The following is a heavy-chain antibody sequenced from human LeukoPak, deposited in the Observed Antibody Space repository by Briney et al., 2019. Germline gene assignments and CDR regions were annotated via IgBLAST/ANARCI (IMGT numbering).Heavy chain of an antibody. J-gene: IGHJ4*02. Sequence: ASVKVSCKASGYTFTSYDINWVRQATGQGLEWMGWINPNSGGTNYAQKFQGRVTMTRDTSISTAYMELSRLRSDDTVVYYCARDKKQLVLFVYWGQGTLVTVSS. D-gene: IGHD6-6*01. CDR3: ARDKKQLVLFVY. CDR2: INPNSGGT. V-gene: IGHV1-2*02. CDR1: GYTFTSYD.